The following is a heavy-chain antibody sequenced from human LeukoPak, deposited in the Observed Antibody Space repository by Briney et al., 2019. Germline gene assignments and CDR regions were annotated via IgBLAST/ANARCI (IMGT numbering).Heavy chain of an antibody. Sequence: ASVKVSCKASGYSFTSYGISWVRQARGQGLEWMGRISADNGKTNYAQKLQGRVTMTTDTSTSTAYMELRSLRSDDTAVYYCARTYTAMAAFDYWGQGTLVTVSS. D-gene: IGHD5-18*01. V-gene: IGHV1-18*01. J-gene: IGHJ4*02. CDR1: GYSFTSYG. CDR2: ISADNGKT. CDR3: ARTYTAMAAFDY.